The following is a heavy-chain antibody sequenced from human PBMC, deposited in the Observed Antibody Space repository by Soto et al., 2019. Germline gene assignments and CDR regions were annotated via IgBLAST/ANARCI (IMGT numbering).Heavy chain of an antibody. J-gene: IGHJ4*02. V-gene: IGHV3-23*01. CDR1: GFTFSSYA. CDR2: ISGSGGST. Sequence: LRLSCAASGFTFSSYAMSWVRQAPGKGLEWVSAISGSGGSTYYADSVKGRFTISRDNSKNTLYLQMNSLRAEDTAVYYCARRGYSYGSLDYWGQGTLVTVSS. CDR3: ARRGYSYGSLDY. D-gene: IGHD5-18*01.